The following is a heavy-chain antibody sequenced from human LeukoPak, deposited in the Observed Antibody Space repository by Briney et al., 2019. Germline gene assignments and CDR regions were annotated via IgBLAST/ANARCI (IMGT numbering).Heavy chain of an antibody. CDR2: ISPNSGGT. J-gene: IGHJ5*02. CDR1: GYTFTGYY. D-gene: IGHD3-9*01. Sequence: VASVKVSCKASGYTFTGYYMHWVRQAPGQGLEWMGWISPNSGGTNYAQKFQGRVTMTRDTSISTAYMELSRLRSDDTAVYYCARDYDILTGETWFDPWGQGTLVTVSS. CDR3: ARDYDILTGETWFDP. V-gene: IGHV1-2*02.